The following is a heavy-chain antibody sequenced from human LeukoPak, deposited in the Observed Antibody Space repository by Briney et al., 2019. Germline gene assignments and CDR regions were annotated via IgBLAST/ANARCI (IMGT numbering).Heavy chain of an antibody. Sequence: GGSLRLSCVASGFTFDDYSMHWVRQAPGKGLEWVSGISWNSGGAGYADSVKGRFTISRDNAKNSLYLQMNSLRTEDTALYYCAKDRTYSGYDALDYWGQGTLVTVSS. CDR2: ISWNSGGA. CDR3: AKDRTYSGYDALDY. J-gene: IGHJ4*02. V-gene: IGHV3-9*01. CDR1: GFTFDDYS. D-gene: IGHD5-12*01.